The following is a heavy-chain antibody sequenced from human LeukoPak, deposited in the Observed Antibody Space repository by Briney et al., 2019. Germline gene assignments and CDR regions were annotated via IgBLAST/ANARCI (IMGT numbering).Heavy chain of an antibody. CDR3: AKSESYRFDY. D-gene: IGHD1-26*01. CDR1: GFTFSSYS. CDR2: ISSSSSTI. J-gene: IGHJ4*02. Sequence: GGSLRLSCAASGFTFSSYSMNWVRQAPGKGLEWVSFISSSSSTIYYADSVKGRFTISRDNAKNSLYLQVNSLRDEDTAVYYCAKSESYRFDYWGQGTLVTVSS. V-gene: IGHV3-48*02.